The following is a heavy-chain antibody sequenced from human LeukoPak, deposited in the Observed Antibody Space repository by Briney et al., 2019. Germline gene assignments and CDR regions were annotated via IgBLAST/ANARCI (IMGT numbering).Heavy chain of an antibody. J-gene: IGHJ4*02. D-gene: IGHD3-22*01. Sequence: SETLSLTCAVYGGSFSGYYWSWIRQHPGKGLEWLGYIYYSGSTYYNPSLKSRVTISVDTSKNQFSLKLSSVTAADTAVYYCARANYHSSGYYRYWGQGTLVTVSS. CDR1: GGSFSGYY. V-gene: IGHV4-31*11. CDR2: IYYSGST. CDR3: ARANYHSSGYYRY.